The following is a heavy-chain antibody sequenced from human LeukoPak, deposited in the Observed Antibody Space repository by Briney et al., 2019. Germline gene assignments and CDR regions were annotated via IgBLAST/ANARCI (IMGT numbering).Heavy chain of an antibody. CDR2: INPNSGGT. CDR1: GYTFTGYY. CDR3: ASMIAVAGTDFDY. D-gene: IGHD6-19*01. Sequence: GASVKVSCKASGYTFTGYYMHWVRQAPGQGLEWMGWINPNSGGTNYAQKSQGRVTMTRDTSISTAYMELSRLRSDDTAVYYCASMIAVAGTDFDYWGQGTLVTVSS. J-gene: IGHJ4*02. V-gene: IGHV1-2*02.